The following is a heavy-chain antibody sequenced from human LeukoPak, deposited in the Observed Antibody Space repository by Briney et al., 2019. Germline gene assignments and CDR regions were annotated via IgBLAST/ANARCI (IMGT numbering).Heavy chain of an antibody. Sequence: PGGSLRLSCAASGFTFSSYGMHWVRQAPGKGLEWVAVISYDGSNKYYADSVKGRFTISRDNSKNTLYLQMNSLRAEDTALYHCARVGSSSWHMAFDIWGQGTMVTVSS. CDR2: ISYDGSNK. CDR1: GFTFSSYG. D-gene: IGHD6-13*01. V-gene: IGHV3-30*03. J-gene: IGHJ3*02. CDR3: ARVGSSSWHMAFDI.